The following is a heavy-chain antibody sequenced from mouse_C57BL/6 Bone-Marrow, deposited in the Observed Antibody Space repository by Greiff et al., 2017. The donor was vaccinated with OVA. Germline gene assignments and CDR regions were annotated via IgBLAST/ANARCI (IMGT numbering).Heavy chain of an antibody. J-gene: IGHJ2*01. CDR1: GYTFTDYY. Sequence: EVQLHQSGPELVKPGASVKISCKASGYTFTDYYMNWVKQSHGKSLEWIGAIHPNHGGPSYNQKFKGKATLTVDKSSSTAYMELRSLTSEDSAVYDCARDDGYYAPDYWGQGTTLTVSS. CDR2: IHPNHGGP. D-gene: IGHD2-3*01. V-gene: IGHV1-26*01. CDR3: ARDDGYYAPDY.